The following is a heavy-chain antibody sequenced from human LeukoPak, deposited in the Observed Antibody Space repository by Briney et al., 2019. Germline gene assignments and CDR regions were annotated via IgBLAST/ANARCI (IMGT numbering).Heavy chain of an antibody. Sequence: SETLSLTCTVSGYSISSGYYWAWIRQPPGKGLEWIGNIFHSGNTYYNPSLESRVTVSMDTSKNQFSLNLSSVTAADTAVYYCAKGTPVSGFDGFDIWGQGTMVTVSS. CDR3: AKGTPVSGFDGFDI. D-gene: IGHD3-10*01. CDR2: IFHSGNT. J-gene: IGHJ3*02. V-gene: IGHV4-38-2*02. CDR1: GYSISSGYY.